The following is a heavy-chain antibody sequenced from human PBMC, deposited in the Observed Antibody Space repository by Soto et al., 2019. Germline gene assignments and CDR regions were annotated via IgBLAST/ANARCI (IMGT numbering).Heavy chain of an antibody. CDR2: IKPSGGST. Sequence: QVQLVQSGAEVKRPGDSVTVSCKTSGYIFTSYWIHWVRQAPGQGLEWMGLIKPSGGSTTYAQKFQGRLTMTRDTPTSTVYMELRSLKSEDTAVYYCARVEGYSADERDWGQGTLVTVSS. CDR1: GYIFTSYW. J-gene: IGHJ4*02. CDR3: ARVEGYSADERD. D-gene: IGHD5-12*01. V-gene: IGHV1-46*01.